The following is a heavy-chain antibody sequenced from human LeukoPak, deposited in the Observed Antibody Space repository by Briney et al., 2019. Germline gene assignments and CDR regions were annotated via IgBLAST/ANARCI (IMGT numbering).Heavy chain of an antibody. D-gene: IGHD3-3*01. CDR2: INHSGST. J-gene: IGHJ5*02. Sequence: PSETLSLTCAVYGGSFSGYYWSSIRQPPGKGLEWIGEINHSGSTNYNPSLKSRVTISVDTSKNQFSLKLSSVSAADTAVYYCARARRYYDFWSGYYTSNWFGPWGQGTLVTVSS. CDR3: ARARRYYDFWSGYYTSNWFGP. CDR1: GGSFSGYY. V-gene: IGHV4-34*01.